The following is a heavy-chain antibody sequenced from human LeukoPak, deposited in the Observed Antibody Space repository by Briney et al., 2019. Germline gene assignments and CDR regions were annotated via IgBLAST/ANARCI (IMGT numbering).Heavy chain of an antibody. J-gene: IGHJ5*02. CDR3: ARDREYSYGYGFDP. CDR2: INPNSGGT. Sequence: ASVKVSCKASGYTFTGYYMHWVRQAPGQGLEWMGWINPNSGGTNCAQKFQGRVTMTRDTSISTAYMELSRLRPDDTAVYYCARDREYSYGYGFDPWGQGTLVTVSS. V-gene: IGHV1-2*02. CDR1: GYTFTGYY. D-gene: IGHD5-18*01.